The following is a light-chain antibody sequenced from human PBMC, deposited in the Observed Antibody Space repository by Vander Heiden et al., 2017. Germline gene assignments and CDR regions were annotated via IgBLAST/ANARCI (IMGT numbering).Light chain of an antibody. CDR3: QQYNSYSIFT. CDR2: KAS. V-gene: IGKV1-5*03. CDR1: QSISSW. Sequence: DIQMTQSTSTLSASVGDRVTITCRASQSISSWLAWYQQKPGKAPKLLIYKASSLESGVPSRFSDSGSGTEFTLTISSLQPDDFATYYCQQYNSYSIFTFGPGTKVDIK. J-gene: IGKJ3*01.